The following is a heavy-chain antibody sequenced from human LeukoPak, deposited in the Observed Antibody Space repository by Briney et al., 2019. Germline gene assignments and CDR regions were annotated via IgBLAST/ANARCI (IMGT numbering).Heavy chain of an antibody. Sequence: GGSLRLSCAASGFTFSSYGVHSGRQAPGRGLEWVAFIWYDGSNEYYADSVKGRFTISRDNSKNRVYLQMNSLRAEDTAVYYCAELGITMIGGVWGKGTTVTISS. CDR2: IWYDGSNE. V-gene: IGHV3-30*02. J-gene: IGHJ6*04. CDR1: GFTFSSYG. D-gene: IGHD3-10*02. CDR3: AELGITMIGGV.